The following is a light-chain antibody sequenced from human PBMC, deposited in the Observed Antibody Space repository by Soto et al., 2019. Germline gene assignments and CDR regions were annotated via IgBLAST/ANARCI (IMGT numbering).Light chain of an antibody. V-gene: IGKV3-15*01. Sequence: EIVMTQSPATLSVSPGDRVTLPCRASQSVNSRLAWYQQNPGQAPRLLIYGASTRATDIPARFSGSGSGTEFTLTISSLQSEDFGVYYCQQSNNWPLSFGGGTKVEIK. J-gene: IGKJ4*01. CDR3: QQSNNWPLS. CDR1: QSVNSR. CDR2: GAS.